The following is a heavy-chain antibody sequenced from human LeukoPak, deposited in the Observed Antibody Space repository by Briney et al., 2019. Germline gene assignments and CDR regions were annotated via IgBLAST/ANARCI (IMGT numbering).Heavy chain of an antibody. D-gene: IGHD6-19*01. CDR2: IYYSGST. CDR1: GGSISSSSYY. CDR3: ARQVVAVAGTGYFDY. J-gene: IGHJ4*02. Sequence: SETLSLTCTVSGGSISSSSYYWGWIRQPPGKGLEWIGSIYYSGSTYYNASLKSRGTISVDTSKNQFSLRLNSVTAADTAVYFCARQVVAVAGTGYFDYWGQGTLVTVSS. V-gene: IGHV4-39*01.